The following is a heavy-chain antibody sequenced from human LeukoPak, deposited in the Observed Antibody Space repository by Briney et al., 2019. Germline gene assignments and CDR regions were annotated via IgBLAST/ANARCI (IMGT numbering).Heavy chain of an antibody. CDR3: ARRQGRRGIVGPTILKGAFDI. CDR1: GFTFSSYG. CDR2: ISYDGSNK. D-gene: IGHD1-26*01. Sequence: GGSLRLSCAASGFTFSSYGMHWVRQAPGKGLGWVAVISYDGSNKYYADSVKGRFTISRDNSKNTLYLQMNSLRAEDTAVYYCARRQGRRGIVGPTILKGAFDIWGQGTMVTVSS. J-gene: IGHJ3*02. V-gene: IGHV3-30*03.